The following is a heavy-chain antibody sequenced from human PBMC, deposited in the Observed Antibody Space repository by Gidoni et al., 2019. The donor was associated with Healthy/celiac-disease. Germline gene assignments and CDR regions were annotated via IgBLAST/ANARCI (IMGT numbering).Heavy chain of an antibody. CDR2: IGTAGDT. V-gene: IGHV3-13*01. CDR1: GFTFSSYD. CDR3: ARDGRGDSSGYYYGSGWYFDL. D-gene: IGHD3-22*01. J-gene: IGHJ2*01. Sequence: EVQLVESGGGLVQPGGSLRLSCAASGFTFSSYDMQWVRQATGKGLECVSAIGTAGDTYYPGSVKGRFTISRENAKNSLYLQMNSLRAEDTAVYYCARDGRGDSSGYYYGSGWYFDLWGRGTLVTVSS.